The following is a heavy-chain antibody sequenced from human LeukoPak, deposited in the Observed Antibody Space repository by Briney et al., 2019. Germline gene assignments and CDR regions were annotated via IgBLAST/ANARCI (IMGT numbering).Heavy chain of an antibody. CDR2: FRWNWGSI. Sequence: SLRLSCAASGYTLDDYAMHGVREAPGKGVVGVSCFRWNWGSIGYADSVKGRFTISRDNAKHSLYLQMNSLRAEDTALYYCAKGGFAGFDYWGQGTLGNVSS. CDR3: AKGGFAGFDY. J-gene: IGHJ4*02. V-gene: IGHV3-9*01. CDR1: GYTLDDYA.